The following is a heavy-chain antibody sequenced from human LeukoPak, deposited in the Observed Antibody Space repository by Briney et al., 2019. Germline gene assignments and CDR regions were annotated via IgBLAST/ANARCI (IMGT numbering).Heavy chain of an antibody. V-gene: IGHV4-39*07. J-gene: IGHJ5*02. CDR3: ARSSGGWFDP. D-gene: IGHD1-14*01. Sequence: SETLSLTCTVSGGSISSSSYYWGWIRQPPGKGLEWIGSIYYRGSTYYNPSPKSRVTISVDRSKNQFSLKLSSVTAADTAVYYCARSSGGWFDPWGQGTLVTVSS. CDR1: GGSISSSSYY. CDR2: IYYRGST.